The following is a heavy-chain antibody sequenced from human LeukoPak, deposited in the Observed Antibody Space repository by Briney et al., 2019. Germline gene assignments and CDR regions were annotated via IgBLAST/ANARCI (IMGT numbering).Heavy chain of an antibody. CDR1: RFTFSNYR. CDR2: IKQDASEK. CDR3: ARGVAALMDV. J-gene: IGHJ6*03. V-gene: IGHV3-7*04. Sequence: PGGSLRLSCAASRFTFSNYRMNWVRQAPGKGLEWVANIKQDASEKYYVDSVRGRFTISRDNAKNSLYLQMDSLRGEDTAVYFCARGVAALMDVWGKGTTVTVSS. D-gene: IGHD6-6*01.